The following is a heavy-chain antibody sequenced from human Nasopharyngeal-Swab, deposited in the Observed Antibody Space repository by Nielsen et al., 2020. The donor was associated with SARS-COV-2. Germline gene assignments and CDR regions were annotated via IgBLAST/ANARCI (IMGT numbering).Heavy chain of an antibody. CDR1: GFTFSGNG. CDR2: ISYDGRNK. Sequence: GESLKISCATSGFTFSGNGMHWVRQAPGKGLEWVAVISYDGRNKYYADSVKGRFTISRDNSKNTLYLQMNTLRAEDTAVYYCAKEMGYCRSTTCLYGLDVWGQGTTVTVSS. J-gene: IGHJ6*02. V-gene: IGHV3-30*18. CDR3: AKEMGYCRSTTCLYGLDV. D-gene: IGHD2-2*01.